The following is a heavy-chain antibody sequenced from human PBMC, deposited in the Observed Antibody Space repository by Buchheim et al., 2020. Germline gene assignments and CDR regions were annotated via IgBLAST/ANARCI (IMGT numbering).Heavy chain of an antibody. CDR2: IYHSGST. D-gene: IGHD3-22*01. V-gene: IGHV4-30-2*01. Sequence: QLQLQESGSGLVKPSQTLSLTCAVSGGSISSGGYSWSWIRQPPGKGLEWIGYIYHSGSTYYNPSLKSRLTISVDRTKNQFSLKLSSVTAAVTAVYYCARGHYYDSSGYSLDYFDYWGQGTL. CDR3: ARGHYYDSSGYSLDYFDY. CDR1: GGSISSGGYS. J-gene: IGHJ4*02.